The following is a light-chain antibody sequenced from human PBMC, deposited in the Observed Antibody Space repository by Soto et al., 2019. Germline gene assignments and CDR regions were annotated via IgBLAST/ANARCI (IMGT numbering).Light chain of an antibody. CDR3: QQYINYFT. J-gene: IGKJ3*01. V-gene: IGKV1-5*03. Sequence: DIQMTQSPSTLSASVGDRVTITCRASESINTWLAWYQQKPGKAPQLLISKASTLETGVPSRFSGSGSGTEFTLIISSLQPDDFATYYCQQYINYFTFGPGTKVDIK. CDR1: ESINTW. CDR2: KAS.